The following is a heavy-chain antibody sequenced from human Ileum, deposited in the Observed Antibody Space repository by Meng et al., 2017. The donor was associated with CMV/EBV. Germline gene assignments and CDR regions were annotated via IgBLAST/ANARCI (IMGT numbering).Heavy chain of an antibody. CDR2: IYYSGSP. CDR3: VRQVVAASFDY. D-gene: IGHD2-15*01. Sequence: QGHLQEACPGLVKPSQTLPLTCTVSGGSITSGNYYWSWIRQPPGRGLEWIGYIYYSGSPYYKPSLKSRVTISLDTSKNQFSLNLRSVTATDSAVYYCVRQVVAASFDYWGQGALVTVSS. J-gene: IGHJ4*02. V-gene: IGHV4-30-4*08. CDR1: GGSITSGNYY.